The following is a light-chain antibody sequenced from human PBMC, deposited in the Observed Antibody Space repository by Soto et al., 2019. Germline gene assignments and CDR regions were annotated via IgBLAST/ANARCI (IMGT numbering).Light chain of an antibody. V-gene: IGKV3-20*01. CDR3: QQYGTTRIT. J-gene: IGKJ5*01. Sequence: EIVLTQSPGTLSLSPGERATLSCRASQSVSNSYLAWYQQKPGQAPRLLMYGASNRATGIPDRFSGSGSETDFTLTISRLEPEDFAVYYCQQYGTTRITFGQGRRLEVK. CDR2: GAS. CDR1: QSVSNSY.